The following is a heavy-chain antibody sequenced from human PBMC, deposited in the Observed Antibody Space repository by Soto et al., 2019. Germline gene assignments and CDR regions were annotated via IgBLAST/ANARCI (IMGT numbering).Heavy chain of an antibody. V-gene: IGHV4-59*01. D-gene: IGHD6-6*01. J-gene: IGHJ6*03. CDR1: GGSISSYY. Sequence: ETLSLTCTFSGGSISSYYWSWIRQPPGKGLAWIGYIYYSGSTNYNPSLKSRVTISVDTSTNQFSLKLSSVTAADTAVYYCARERYSSSSHYYYMDVWGKGTTVTVSS. CDR3: ARERYSSSSHYYYMDV. CDR2: IYYSGST.